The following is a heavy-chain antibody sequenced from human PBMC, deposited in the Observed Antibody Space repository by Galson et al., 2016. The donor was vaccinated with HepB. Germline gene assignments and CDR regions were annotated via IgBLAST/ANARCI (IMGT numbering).Heavy chain of an antibody. J-gene: IGHJ1*01. CDR1: GFNFNDLS. D-gene: IGHD3-10*01. Sequence: SLRLSCAVSGFNFNDLSMNWIRQAPGKGLEWLSYISGTGSRILYADSVKGRFTISKDKAKLSLYLKMRSLRVEDTAVYYCARDLTPRGFRYLFWGQCTLVAVAS. V-gene: IGHV3-48*01. CDR3: ARDLTPRGFRYLF. CDR2: ISGTGSRI.